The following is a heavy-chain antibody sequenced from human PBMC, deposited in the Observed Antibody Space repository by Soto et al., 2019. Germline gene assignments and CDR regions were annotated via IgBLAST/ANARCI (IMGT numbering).Heavy chain of an antibody. J-gene: IGHJ4*02. D-gene: IGHD4-4*01. V-gene: IGHV1-46*01. CDR1: GYIFTSYY. CDR2: INPSGGGT. CDR3: ARDSTLDY. Sequence: ASVKVSCRASGYIFTSYYMHWVRQAPGQGLEWMGIINPSGGGTSYAQKFQARVTMTRDTSTSTVYMELSSLRSEDTAVYYCARDSTLDYWGQGTLVTVSS.